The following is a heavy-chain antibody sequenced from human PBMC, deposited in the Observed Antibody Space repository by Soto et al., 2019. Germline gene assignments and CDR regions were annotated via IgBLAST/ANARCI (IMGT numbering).Heavy chain of an antibody. V-gene: IGHV3-30-3*01. Sequence: QVQLVESGGGVVQPGRSLRLSCAASGFTFSSYAMHWVRQAPGKGLEWVAVISYDGSNKYYADSVKGRFTISRDNSKNTLYLQMNSLRAEDTAVYYCARDKGTTVVTPGDYWGQGTLVTVSS. CDR3: ARDKGTTVVTPGDY. D-gene: IGHD4-17*01. CDR2: ISYDGSNK. CDR1: GFTFSSYA. J-gene: IGHJ4*02.